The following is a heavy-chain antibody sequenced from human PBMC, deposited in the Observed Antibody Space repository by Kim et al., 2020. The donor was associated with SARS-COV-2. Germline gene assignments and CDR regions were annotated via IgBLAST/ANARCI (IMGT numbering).Heavy chain of an antibody. V-gene: IGHV4-59*01. J-gene: IGHJ4*02. D-gene: IGHD5-12*01. Sequence: SRKGRVTLSVDTSKNQFSLKLSSVTAADTAVYYCAIEYRDSGYPKYYFDYWGQGTLVTVSS. CDR3: AIEYRDSGYPKYYFDY.